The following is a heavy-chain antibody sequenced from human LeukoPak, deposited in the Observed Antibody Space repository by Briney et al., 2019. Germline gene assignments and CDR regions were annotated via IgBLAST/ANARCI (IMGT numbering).Heavy chain of an antibody. CDR3: ARDMETLLWFGELPYYYYYMDV. J-gene: IGHJ6*03. CDR2: ISGSGGNT. CDR1: GLTFSSYA. V-gene: IGHV3-23*01. Sequence: PGGSLRLSCAASGLTFSSYAMNWVRQAPGKGLEWVSAISGSGGNTYYADSVKGRFTISRDNSKNTLCLQMNSLRAEDTAVYYCARDMETLLWFGELPYYYYYMDVWGKGTTVTVSS. D-gene: IGHD3-10*01.